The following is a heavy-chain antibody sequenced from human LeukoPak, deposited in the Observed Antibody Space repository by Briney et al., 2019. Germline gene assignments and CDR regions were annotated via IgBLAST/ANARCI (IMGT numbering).Heavy chain of an antibody. CDR3: AKDWGTTGTTYPFDP. J-gene: IGHJ5*02. CDR2: ISYDGSNK. Sequence: PGGSLRLSCVAFGFTFGRYDVHWVRQAPGKGLEWVAVISYDGSNKYYADSVKGRFTISRDNSKNTLYLQMNSLRAEDTAVYYCAKDWGTTGTTYPFDPWGQGTLVTVSS. V-gene: IGHV3-30*18. D-gene: IGHD1-1*01. CDR1: GFTFGRYD.